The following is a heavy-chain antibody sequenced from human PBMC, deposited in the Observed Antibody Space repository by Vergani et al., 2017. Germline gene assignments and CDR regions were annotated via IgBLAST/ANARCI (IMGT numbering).Heavy chain of an antibody. CDR2: IYPADSDT. CDR3: ARHTTYTDS. CDR1: EYSFGNYW. Sequence: EVELVQSGPEMRKPGESLKISCKGSEYSFGNYWIGWVRQMPGKGLEWMGIIYPADSDTRYSSSFQGQVTLSADKSISTAFLQWDSLKASDTALYYCARHTTYTDSWGQGTLVTVSS. V-gene: IGHV5-51*01. J-gene: IGHJ4*02. D-gene: IGHD1-1*01.